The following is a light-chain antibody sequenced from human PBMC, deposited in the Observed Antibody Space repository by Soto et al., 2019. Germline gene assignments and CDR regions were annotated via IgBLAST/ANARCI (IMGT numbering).Light chain of an antibody. CDR2: RVY. CDR1: QSISNNY. Sequence: EIVLTHSPGTVSLSPGERATLSCRASQSISNNYLTWYQQKPGQAPRLLIYRVYNRATGIPDRFSGSGSGTDFTLTISRLEPEDFAVYFCQQHGSSPWTFGQGTKVDIK. J-gene: IGKJ1*01. V-gene: IGKV3-20*01. CDR3: QQHGSSPWT.